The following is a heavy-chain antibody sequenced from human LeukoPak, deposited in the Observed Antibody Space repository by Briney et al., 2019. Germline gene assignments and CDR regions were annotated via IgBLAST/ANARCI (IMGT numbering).Heavy chain of an antibody. V-gene: IGHV3-21*01. J-gene: IGHJ4*02. CDR1: GFTFSSYS. CDR2: ISSSSSYI. D-gene: IGHD4-23*01. CDR3: ARDLGSSRWEPDY. Sequence: GGSLRLSCAASGFTFSSYSMNWVRQAPGKGLEWVSSISSSSSYIYYADSVKGRFTISRDNAKNSLYLQMNSLRAEDTAVYYCARDLGSSRWEPDYWGQGTLVTVSS.